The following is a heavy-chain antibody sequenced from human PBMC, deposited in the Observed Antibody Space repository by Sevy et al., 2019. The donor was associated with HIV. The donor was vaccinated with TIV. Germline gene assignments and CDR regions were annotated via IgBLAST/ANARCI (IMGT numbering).Heavy chain of an antibody. V-gene: IGHV1-69*13. CDR2: IIPIFGTP. CDR3: AREGGVATTGDHDAFDI. Sequence: ASVKVSCKASGDTFSTYGLSWVRQAPGQGLEWMGGIIPIFGTPNYAQKFQGRVTITADESASTAYMELSSLRFEDTALYYCAREGGVATTGDHDAFDIWGHGTLVTVSS. D-gene: IGHD7-27*01. CDR1: GDTFSTYG. J-gene: IGHJ3*02.